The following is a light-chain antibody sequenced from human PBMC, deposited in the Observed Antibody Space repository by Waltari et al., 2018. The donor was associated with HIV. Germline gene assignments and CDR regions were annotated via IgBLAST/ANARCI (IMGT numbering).Light chain of an antibody. Sequence: QSALTQPASLSGSPGQSITFSCTGSSGVGHHYNYVSWYQQPPGKAPKLIIYEVTKRPSGVSSRFSGSKSGNTASLTISGLQPDDEAHYYCSSYTSLTTLVFGGGTKVTVL. V-gene: IGLV2-14*01. CDR3: SSYTSLTTLV. CDR2: EVT. CDR1: SGVGHHYNY. J-gene: IGLJ3*02.